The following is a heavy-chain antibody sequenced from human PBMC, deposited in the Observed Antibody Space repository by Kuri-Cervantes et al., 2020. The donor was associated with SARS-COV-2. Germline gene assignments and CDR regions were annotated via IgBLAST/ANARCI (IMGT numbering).Heavy chain of an antibody. CDR2: IYYSGST. J-gene: IGHJ4*02. Sequence: SETLSLTCTVSGGSISSGDYYWSWIRQPPGKGLEWIGYIYYSGSTYYNPSLKSRVTISVDTSKNQFSLKLSSVTAADTAVYYCARDLSLATYYDFWSGLYYFDYWGQGILVTVSS. D-gene: IGHD3-3*01. CDR3: ARDLSLATYYDFWSGLYYFDY. CDR1: GGSISSGDYY. V-gene: IGHV4-30-4*08.